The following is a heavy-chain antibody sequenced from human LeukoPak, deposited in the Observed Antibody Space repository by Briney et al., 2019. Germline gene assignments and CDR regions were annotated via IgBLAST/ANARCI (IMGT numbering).Heavy chain of an antibody. J-gene: IGHJ4*02. CDR2: VSYDGSNK. V-gene: IGHV3-30*18. Sequence: GGSLRLSCAASGFTFSSYGMHWVRQAPGKGLEWVAVVSYDGSNKYYADSVKGRFTISRDNSKNTLYLQMNSLRAEDTAVYYCAKDFGIVVVIAFFDYWGQGTLVTVSS. CDR1: GFTFSSYG. D-gene: IGHD3-22*01. CDR3: AKDFGIVVVIAFFDY.